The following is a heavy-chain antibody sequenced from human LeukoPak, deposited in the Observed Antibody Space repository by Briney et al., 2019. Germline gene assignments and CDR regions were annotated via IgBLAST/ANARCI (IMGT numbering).Heavy chain of an antibody. Sequence: PGGSLRLSCAASGFTFDDYAMHWVRQAPGKGLEWVSGISWNSGSIVYADSVKGRFTISRDNAKNSLYLQMNSLRAEDMALYYCAKDTRRYYYDSSGCAFDIWGQGTMVTVSS. V-gene: IGHV3-9*03. J-gene: IGHJ3*02. CDR1: GFTFDDYA. D-gene: IGHD3-22*01. CDR2: ISWNSGSI. CDR3: AKDTRRYYYDSSGCAFDI.